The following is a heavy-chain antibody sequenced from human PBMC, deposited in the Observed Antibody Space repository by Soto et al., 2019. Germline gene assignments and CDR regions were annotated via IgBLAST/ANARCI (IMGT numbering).Heavy chain of an antibody. V-gene: IGHV1-69*13. CDR3: ARPYSSGWLSYFQH. D-gene: IGHD6-19*01. CDR1: GCTFSSYA. Sequence: SVKVSCKASGCTFSSYAISWVRQAPGQGLEWMGGIIPIFGTANYAQKFQGRVTITADESTSTAYMELSSLRSEDTAVYYCARPYSSGWLSYFQHWGQGTLVTVSS. J-gene: IGHJ1*01. CDR2: IIPIFGTA.